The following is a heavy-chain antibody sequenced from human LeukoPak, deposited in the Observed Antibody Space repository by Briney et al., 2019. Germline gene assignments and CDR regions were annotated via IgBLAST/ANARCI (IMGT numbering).Heavy chain of an antibody. J-gene: IGHJ4*02. D-gene: IGHD3-22*01. V-gene: IGHV3-30*18. CDR2: MSYDGSKE. CDR3: ANPPYDSSGYYQGTFDY. Sequence: PGGSLRLSCAASGFSFSSYGMHWVRQAPGKGLEWVAVMSYDGSKEYYADSVKGRFTISRDNSKNTLYLQMNSLRAEDTAVYYCANPPYDSSGYYQGTFDYWGQGPLVTVSS. CDR1: GFSFSSYG.